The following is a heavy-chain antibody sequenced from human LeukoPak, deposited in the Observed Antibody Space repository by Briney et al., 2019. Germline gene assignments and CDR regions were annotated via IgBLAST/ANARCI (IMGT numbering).Heavy chain of an antibody. CDR1: NYSTSSGYY. Sequence: KPSETLSLTCTVSNYSTSSGYYWGWIRQPPGKGLEWIGSIYHSGRTFYNPSLKSRVIMSVDTSKNQFSLKLSSVTAADTAVYYCASSEKTIRFLEWLEYYYMDVWGKGTTVTVSS. CDR2: IYHSGRT. D-gene: IGHD3-3*01. V-gene: IGHV4-38-2*02. J-gene: IGHJ6*03. CDR3: ASSEKTIRFLEWLEYYYMDV.